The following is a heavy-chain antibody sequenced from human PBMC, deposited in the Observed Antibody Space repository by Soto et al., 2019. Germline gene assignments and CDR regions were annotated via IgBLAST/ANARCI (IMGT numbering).Heavy chain of an antibody. Sequence: EVQLLESGGGLVQRGGSLRLSCAASGFAFSSYAMSWVRQAPGKGLEWVSAIGTSYGSTYYAASVKGRFTISRDNSKNPFPIQIDLPSAEATAMYFSARAASCGGGDCYHFGYWGQGALVTVSS. CDR2: IGTSYGST. D-gene: IGHD2-21*02. V-gene: IGHV3-23*01. CDR3: ARAASCGGGDCYHFGY. J-gene: IGHJ4*02. CDR1: GFAFSSYA.